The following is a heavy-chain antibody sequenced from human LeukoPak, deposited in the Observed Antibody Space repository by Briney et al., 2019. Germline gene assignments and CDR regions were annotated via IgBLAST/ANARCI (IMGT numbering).Heavy chain of an antibody. CDR1: GYTFTGYY. V-gene: IGHV1-18*04. J-gene: IGHJ4*02. Sequence: ASVKVSCKASGYTFTGYYMHWVRQAPGQGLEWMGWISCYNGHTHYAQNFQGRVTMTTDTSTNTAYMELRSLRSDDTAVYSCARREGRSASPFFFDSWGQGTLVTVSS. CDR3: ARREGRSASPFFFDS. D-gene: IGHD6-6*01. CDR2: ISCYNGHT.